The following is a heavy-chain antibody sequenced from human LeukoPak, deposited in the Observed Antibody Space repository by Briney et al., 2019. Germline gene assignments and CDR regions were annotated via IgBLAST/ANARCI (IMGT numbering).Heavy chain of an antibody. V-gene: IGHV4-39*01. Sequence: SETLSLTCTVSGGSISSSSCYWGWIRQPPGKGLEWIGSIYYSGSTYYNPSLKSRVTISVDTSKNQFSLKLSSVTAADTAVYYCARLPFSSWYRKNWFDPWGQGTLVTVSS. J-gene: IGHJ5*02. CDR2: IYYSGST. D-gene: IGHD6-13*01. CDR1: GGSISSSSCY. CDR3: ARLPFSSWYRKNWFDP.